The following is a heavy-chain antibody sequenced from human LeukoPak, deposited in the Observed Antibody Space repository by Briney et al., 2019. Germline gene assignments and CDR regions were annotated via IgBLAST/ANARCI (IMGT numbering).Heavy chain of an antibody. Sequence: GGSLRLSCAASGFTFSTYDVNWVRQAPGKGLEWVSYISSSSDIHYADSVKGRFTISRDNADNSLYLQMNSLRAEDTAVYYCARVGAFSAINYWGQGTLVTVSS. D-gene: IGHD5-18*01. J-gene: IGHJ4*02. CDR1: GFTFSTYD. CDR2: ISSSSDI. CDR3: ARVGAFSAINY. V-gene: IGHV3-21*06.